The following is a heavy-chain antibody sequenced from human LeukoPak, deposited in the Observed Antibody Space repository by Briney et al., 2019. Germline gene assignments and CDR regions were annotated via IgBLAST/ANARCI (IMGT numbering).Heavy chain of an antibody. J-gene: IGHJ5*02. CDR1: GGSISSGSYY. CDR2: ISGNGGST. Sequence: ETLSLTCTVSGGSISSGSYYWSWIRQPAGKGLERVSAISGNGGSTYYADSVQGRFTISRDNSMNTRYLQMNSLKRDDTAVYYCTGGEGDNIWHLVFDPWRQGTLVTVSS. CDR3: TGGEGDNIWHLVFDP. D-gene: IGHD3-16*01. V-gene: IGHV3-23*01.